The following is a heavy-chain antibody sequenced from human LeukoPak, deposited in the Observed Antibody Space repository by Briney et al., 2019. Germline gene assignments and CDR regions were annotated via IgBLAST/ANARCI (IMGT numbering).Heavy chain of an antibody. Sequence: PSETLSLTCTVSGGSISSYYWSWIRQPPGKGLEWIGYIYYSGSTNYNPSLKSRVTISVDTSKNQFSLKLSSVTAADTAVYYCARFYGSGSYYKGGYSWFDPWGQGTLVTVSS. D-gene: IGHD3-10*01. J-gene: IGHJ5*02. V-gene: IGHV4-59*01. CDR1: GGSISSYY. CDR3: ARFYGSGSYYKGGYSWFDP. CDR2: IYYSGST.